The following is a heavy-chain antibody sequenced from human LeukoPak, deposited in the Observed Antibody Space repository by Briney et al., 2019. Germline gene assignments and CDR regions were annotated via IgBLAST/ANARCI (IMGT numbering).Heavy chain of an antibody. D-gene: IGHD2-21*02. CDR1: GYSFTNYW. CDR3: ARPAYCGGDCYSNSWYFDL. V-gene: IGHV5-51*01. J-gene: IGHJ2*01. Sequence: GESLKISCKGSGYSFTNYWIGWVRQMPGKGLEWMGIIYPGDSDTRYSPSFQGQVTISADKSIYTAYLQWSSLKASDTAMYYCARPAYCGGDCYSNSWYFDLWGRGTLVTVSS. CDR2: IYPGDSDT.